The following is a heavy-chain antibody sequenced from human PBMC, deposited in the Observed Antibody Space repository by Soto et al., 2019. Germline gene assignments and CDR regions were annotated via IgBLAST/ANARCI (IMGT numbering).Heavy chain of an antibody. CDR2: IIPILGIA. V-gene: IGHV1-69*02. D-gene: IGHD5-12*01. J-gene: IGHJ3*02. CDR1: GGTFSSYT. CDR3: ARAPSGYDTAFDI. Sequence: GASVKVSCKASGGTFSSYTISWVRQAPGQGLEWMGRIIPILGIANYAQKFQGRVTITADKSTSTAYMELSSLRSEDTAVYYCARAPSGYDTAFDIWGQGTMVTVSS.